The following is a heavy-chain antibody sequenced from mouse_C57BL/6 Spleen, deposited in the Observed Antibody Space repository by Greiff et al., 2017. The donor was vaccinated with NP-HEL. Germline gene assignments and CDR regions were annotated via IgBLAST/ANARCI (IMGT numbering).Heavy chain of an antibody. CDR1: GYSFTDYN. D-gene: IGHD1-1*01. V-gene: IGHV1-39*01. J-gene: IGHJ2*01. Sequence: EVHLVESGPELVKPGASVKISCKASGYSFTDYNMNWVKQSNGKSLEWIGVINPNYGTTSYNQKFKGKATLTVDQSSSTAYMQLNSLTSEDSAVYYCARRGGEYYYGLFDYWGQGTTLTVSS. CDR2: INPNYGTT. CDR3: ARRGGEYYYGLFDY.